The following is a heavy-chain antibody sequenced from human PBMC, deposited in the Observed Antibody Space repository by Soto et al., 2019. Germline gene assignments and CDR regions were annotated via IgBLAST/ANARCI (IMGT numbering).Heavy chain of an antibody. J-gene: IGHJ4*02. CDR1: GGSFSGYY. CDR3: ARSRNYYGSGSYSYLVY. CDR2: INHSGRT. V-gene: IGHV4-34*01. Sequence: QVQLQQWGAGLLKPSETLSLTCAVYGGSFSGYYWSWIRQPPGKGLEWIGEINHSGRTNYNPSLKSRVTISVDTSKNQFSLKLSSVTAADTAVYYCARSRNYYGSGSYSYLVYWGQGTLVTVSS. D-gene: IGHD3-10*01.